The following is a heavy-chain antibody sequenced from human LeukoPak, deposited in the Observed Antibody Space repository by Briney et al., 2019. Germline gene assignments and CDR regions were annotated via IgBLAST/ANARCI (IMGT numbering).Heavy chain of an antibody. D-gene: IGHD3-22*01. J-gene: IGHJ4*02. CDR1: GESLSSYY. CDR3: ARDSSGYDY. Sequence: SENPSPTRTGSGESLSSYYWGWIRQPPRKGLEWIGRIYTSGGTNYNPSLKNRVTMSVDTSKNQFSLKLSSVTAADTAVYYCARDSSGYDYWGQETLVTVSS. CDR2: IYTSGGT. V-gene: IGHV4-4*07.